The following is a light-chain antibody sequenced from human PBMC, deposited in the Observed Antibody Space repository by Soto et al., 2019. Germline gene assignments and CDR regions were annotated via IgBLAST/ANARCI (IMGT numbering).Light chain of an antibody. V-gene: IGLV2-14*01. J-gene: IGLJ3*02. Sequence: QSVLTQPASVSGSPGQSITISCTGTSSDVGGYNYVSWYQQHPGKAPKLIIYDVSNRPSGVSNRFSGSKSGNTASLTISGLQAEDEADYYCSSYTGSSTWVFGGGTQLTVL. CDR1: SSDVGGYNY. CDR3: SSYTGSSTWV. CDR2: DVS.